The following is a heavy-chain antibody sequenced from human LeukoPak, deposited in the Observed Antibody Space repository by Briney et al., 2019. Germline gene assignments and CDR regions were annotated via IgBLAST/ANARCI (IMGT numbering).Heavy chain of an antibody. CDR2: ISAYNGNT. CDR1: GYTFTSYG. Sequence: ASVKVSCKASGYTFTSYGISWVRQAPGQGLEWMGWISAYNGNTNYAQKLQGRVTMTTDTSTSTAYMELRSLRSEDTAVYYCARDPDRDKVLRSEYYFDYWGQGTLVTVSS. J-gene: IGHJ4*02. D-gene: IGHD4-17*01. V-gene: IGHV1-18*01. CDR3: ARDPDRDKVLRSEYYFDY.